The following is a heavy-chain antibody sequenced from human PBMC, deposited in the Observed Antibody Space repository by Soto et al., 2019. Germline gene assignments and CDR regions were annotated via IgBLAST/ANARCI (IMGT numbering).Heavy chain of an antibody. CDR3: ARQGFGATHGLVDV. J-gene: IGHJ6*02. D-gene: IGHD3-10*01. CDR2: IYYSGYT. V-gene: IGHV4-39*01. CDR1: GGSILDSTYY. Sequence: ETLSLTCTVSGGSILDSTYYWAWIRQSPGKGLEWIGTIYYSGYTIYTPSLKSRVTMSVDTSNNQFSLKLTSVTVADTALYYCARQGFGATHGLVDVWGQGTTVTVSS.